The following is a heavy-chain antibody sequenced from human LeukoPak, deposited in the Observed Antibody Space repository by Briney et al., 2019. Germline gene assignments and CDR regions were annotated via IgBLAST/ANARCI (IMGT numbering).Heavy chain of an antibody. J-gene: IGHJ5*02. V-gene: IGHV3-30-3*01. CDR1: GFTFSSYA. D-gene: IGHD6-6*01. CDR3: ARAERYSSSYNWFDP. Sequence: GGSLRLSCAASGFTFSSYAMHWVRQAPGKGLEWVAVISYDGSNKYYADSVKGRFTISRDNSKNTLYLQMNSLRAEDTAVYYCARAERYSSSYNWFDPWGQGTLVTVSS. CDR2: ISYDGSNK.